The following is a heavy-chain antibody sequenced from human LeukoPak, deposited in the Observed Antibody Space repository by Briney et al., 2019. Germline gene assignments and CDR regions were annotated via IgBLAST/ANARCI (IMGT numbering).Heavy chain of an antibody. D-gene: IGHD1-26*01. CDR1: GFTFSSYS. Sequence: GGSLRLSCAASGFTFSSYSMNWVRQAPGKGLEWVSSISTSSSYKYYTDSVKGRFTISRDNAKNSLYLHMNSLRAEDTALYSCARDRSYGAFDYWGQGTLVTVSS. V-gene: IGHV3-21*04. J-gene: IGHJ4*02. CDR2: ISTSSSYK. CDR3: ARDRSYGAFDY.